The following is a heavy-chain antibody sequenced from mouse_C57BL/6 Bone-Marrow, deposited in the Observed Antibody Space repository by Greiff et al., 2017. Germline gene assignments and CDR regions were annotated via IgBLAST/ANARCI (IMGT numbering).Heavy chain of an antibody. V-gene: IGHV1-53*01. J-gene: IGHJ3*01. CDR3: ASSPVYDGAY. CDR2: INPSNGGT. D-gene: IGHD2-12*01. CDR1: GYTFTSYW. Sequence: QVQLKESGTELVKPGASVKLSCKASGYTFTSYWMHWVKQRPGQGLEWIGNINPSNGGTNYNEKFKSKATLTVDKSSSPDYMHLSSLTSADSAVYYCASSPVYDGAYWGRGTLVTVSA.